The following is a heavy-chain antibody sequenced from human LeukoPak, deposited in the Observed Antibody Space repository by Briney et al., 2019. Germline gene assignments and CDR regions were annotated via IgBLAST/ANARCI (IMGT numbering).Heavy chain of an antibody. CDR2: INPSGGNT. CDR1: GYTFTSYY. Sequence: ASVKVSCKASGYTFTSYYMHWVRQAPGQGLEWMGVINPSGGNTSYAQKFQGRVTMTRDTSTSTVCMELSSLRSEDTAVYYCARDLGYSSSSPSGGAFDIWGQGTMVTVSS. J-gene: IGHJ3*02. D-gene: IGHD6-6*01. CDR3: ARDLGYSSSSPSGGAFDI. V-gene: IGHV1-46*01.